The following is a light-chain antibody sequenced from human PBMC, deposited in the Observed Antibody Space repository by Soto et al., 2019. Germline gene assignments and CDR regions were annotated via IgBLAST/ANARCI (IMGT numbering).Light chain of an antibody. J-gene: IGLJ2*01. V-gene: IGLV2-23*02. CDR2: EAS. CDR1: SNDIGGYNL. Sequence: QSALTQPASVSGSPGQSITISCTGTSNDIGGYNLVSWYQQHPGKPPKLIIYEASERPSGVSDRFSGSRSGNTASLTISTLQADDEADYSCCSFAGGATFIFGEGTKVTVL. CDR3: CSFAGGATFI.